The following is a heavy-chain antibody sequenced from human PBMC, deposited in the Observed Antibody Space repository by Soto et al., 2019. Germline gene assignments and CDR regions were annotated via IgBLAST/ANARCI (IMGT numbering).Heavy chain of an antibody. D-gene: IGHD2-15*01. CDR1: GFSLSTSGVG. CDR2: IYWDDDK. Sequence: QITLKESGPTLVKPTQTLTLTCTFSGFSLSTSGVGVGWIRQPPGTALEWLALIYWDDDKRYSPSLKSRLTITKDTSKNPVVLTMTNMDSVDTATYYCAHSVVVAATSCVYCMDVWGQGTTVTFSS. J-gene: IGHJ6*02. V-gene: IGHV2-5*02. CDR3: AHSVVVAATSCVYCMDV.